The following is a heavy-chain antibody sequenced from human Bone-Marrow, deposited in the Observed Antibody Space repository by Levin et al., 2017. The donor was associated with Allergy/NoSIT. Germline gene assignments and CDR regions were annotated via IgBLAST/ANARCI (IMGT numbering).Heavy chain of an antibody. J-gene: IGHJ5*02. D-gene: IGHD2-8*01. CDR2: IYSGGST. V-gene: IGHV3-66*01. Sequence: GESLKISCAASGFTVSSNYMSWVRQAPGKGLEWVSVIYSGGSTYYADSVKGRFTISRDNSKNTLYLQMNSLRAEDTAVYYCAREGMGYTSQDWFDPWGQGTLVTVSS. CDR1: GFTVSSNY. CDR3: AREGMGYTSQDWFDP.